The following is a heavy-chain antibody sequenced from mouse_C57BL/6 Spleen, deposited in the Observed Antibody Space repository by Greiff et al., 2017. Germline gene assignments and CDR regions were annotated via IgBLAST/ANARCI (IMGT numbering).Heavy chain of an antibody. Sequence: VQLQQPGAELVKPGASVKLSCKASGYTFTSYWMHWVKQRPGQGLEWIGMIHPNSGSTNYNVKFKSKATLTVDKSSSTAYMQLSSLTSEDSAVYYCGSGSSYRAYWGQGTLVTVSA. CDR1: GYTFTSYW. CDR2: IHPNSGST. D-gene: IGHD1-1*01. J-gene: IGHJ3*01. CDR3: GSGSSYRAY. V-gene: IGHV1-64*01.